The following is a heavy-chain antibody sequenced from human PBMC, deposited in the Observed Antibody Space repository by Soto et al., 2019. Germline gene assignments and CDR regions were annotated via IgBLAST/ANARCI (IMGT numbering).Heavy chain of an antibody. J-gene: IGHJ4*02. D-gene: IGHD2-21*02. CDR1: GYTFTNYG. CDR2: ISTYNSNT. V-gene: IGHV1-18*04. CDR3: ARDERDSCSGGDCFYFDY. Sequence: QVQLVQSGGEVKKPGASVKVSCKASGYTFTNYGISWVRQAPGQGLEWLGWISTYNSNTNSAPRLQGRLTMTTDTSTSTAYMELRSLTSDATAVYYCARDERDSCSGGDCFYFDYWGQGKLVTVSS.